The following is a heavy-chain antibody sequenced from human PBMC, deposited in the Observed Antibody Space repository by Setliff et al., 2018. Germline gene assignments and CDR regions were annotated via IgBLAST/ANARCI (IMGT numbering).Heavy chain of an antibody. Sequence: GGSLRLSCAASGFTFSDHHIDWVRQAPGKGLEWVGRSRNKANTYTIAYAASVEGRFTISRDDSENSVYLEMNRLNTDDTAVYYCARALPPPGVHFWGGYWGSTYYFDYWGQGTLVTVSS. V-gene: IGHV3-72*01. CDR3: ARALPPPGVHFWGGYWGSTYYFDY. D-gene: IGHD3-3*02. CDR1: GFTFSDHH. CDR2: SRNKANTYTI. J-gene: IGHJ4*02.